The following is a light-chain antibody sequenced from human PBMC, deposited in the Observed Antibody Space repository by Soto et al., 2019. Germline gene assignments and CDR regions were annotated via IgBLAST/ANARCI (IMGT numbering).Light chain of an antibody. CDR2: GAT. CDR3: QQYFVWPLT. J-gene: IGKJ4*01. Sequence: ERVMTQSPATLAVSPGERATLSCSASQSVNGALAWYQQRPGQAPRLLIFGATTRATDVPARFSGSGSGTDFTLTISSLQPDDFAVYYCQQYFVWPLTFGGGTKVELK. V-gene: IGKV3-15*01. CDR1: QSVNGA.